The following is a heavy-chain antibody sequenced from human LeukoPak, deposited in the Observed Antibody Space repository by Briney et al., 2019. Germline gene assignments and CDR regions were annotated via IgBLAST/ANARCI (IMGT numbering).Heavy chain of an antibody. V-gene: IGHV3-21*01. CDR2: ITSNSKYI. Sequence: GGSLRLSCTVSGFTVSSNSMSWVRQAPGKGLEWISSITSNSKYIFHAESLKGRFTISRDNAKNSLYLQMNSLRAEDTAVYYCARDYRAWDILTGYYSPGDYWGQGTLVTVSS. D-gene: IGHD3-9*01. J-gene: IGHJ4*02. CDR3: ARDYRAWDILTGYYSPGDY. CDR1: GFTVSSNS.